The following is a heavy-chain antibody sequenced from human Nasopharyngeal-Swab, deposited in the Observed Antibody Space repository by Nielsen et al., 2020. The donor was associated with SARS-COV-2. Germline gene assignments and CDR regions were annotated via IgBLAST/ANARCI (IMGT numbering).Heavy chain of an antibody. V-gene: IGHV5-51*01. CDR2: IYPGDSET. D-gene: IGHD3-16*01. CDR1: GYRFPSYW. CDR3: ARGGQPFYYYYMDV. J-gene: IGHJ6*03. Sequence: KVSCKGSGYRFPSYWIGWLRQMPGKGLEWMGIIYPGDSETRYSPSFQGQVTISADQSINTAYLQWSSLKASGTAMYFCARGGQPFYYYYMDVWGKGTTVTVSS.